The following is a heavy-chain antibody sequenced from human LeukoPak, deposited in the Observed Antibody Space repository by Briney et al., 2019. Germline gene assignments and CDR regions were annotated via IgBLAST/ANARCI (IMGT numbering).Heavy chain of an antibody. CDR3: ARVKRGSGYDAFDI. J-gene: IGHJ3*02. CDR1: GYTFTSYG. V-gene: IGHV1-18*01. CDR2: ISSYNGNT. Sequence: ASVKVSCKASGYTFTSYGISWVRQAPGQGLEWMGWISSYNGNTNYAQKLQGRVTMTTDTSTSAAYMELRSLRSDDTAVYYCARVKRGSGYDAFDIWGQGTMVTVSS. D-gene: IGHD5-12*01.